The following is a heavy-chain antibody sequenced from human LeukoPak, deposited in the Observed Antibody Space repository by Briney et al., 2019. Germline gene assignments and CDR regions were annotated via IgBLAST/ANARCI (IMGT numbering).Heavy chain of an antibody. J-gene: IGHJ4*02. V-gene: IGHV4-59*01. D-gene: IGHD2-21*02. CDR3: ARAEDCGGDCYHFDY. Sequence: SSETLSLTCTVSGGSISSYYWSWIRQPPGKGLEWLGYIYYSGSTNYNPSLKSRVTISVDTSKNQFSLKLSSVTAADTAVYYCARAEDCGGDCYHFDYWGQGTLVTVSS. CDR1: GGSISSYY. CDR2: IYYSGST.